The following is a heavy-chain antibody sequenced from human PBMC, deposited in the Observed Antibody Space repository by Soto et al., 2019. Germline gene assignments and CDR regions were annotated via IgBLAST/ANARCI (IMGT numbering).Heavy chain of an antibody. D-gene: IGHD6-19*01. Sequence: QVQLQQWGAGLLKPSETLSLTCAVYGGSFSGYYWSWIRQPPGKGLXXXGEINHSGSTNYNPSLKSRVTISVDTSKNQFSLKLSSVTAADTAVYYCARENGHSSGWKKPYYYYGMDVWGQGTTVTVSS. CDR3: ARENGHSSGWKKPYYYYGMDV. CDR2: INHSGST. V-gene: IGHV4-34*01. CDR1: GGSFSGYY. J-gene: IGHJ6*02.